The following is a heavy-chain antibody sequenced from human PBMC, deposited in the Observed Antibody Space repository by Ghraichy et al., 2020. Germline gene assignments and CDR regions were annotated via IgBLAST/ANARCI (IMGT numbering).Heavy chain of an antibody. CDR1: GGSISSGNYY. V-gene: IGHV4-39*01. D-gene: IGHD3-10*01. CDR2: IFYIGST. Sequence: SETLSLTCTVSGGSISSGNYYWGWIRQPPGKGLEWIANIFYIGSTYYNPSLQSRVTISVDTSKNQFSLNLRSVTAADTAVYYCGRTGSGIFNYFDYWGQGALVTVSS. CDR3: GRTGSGIFNYFDY. J-gene: IGHJ4*02.